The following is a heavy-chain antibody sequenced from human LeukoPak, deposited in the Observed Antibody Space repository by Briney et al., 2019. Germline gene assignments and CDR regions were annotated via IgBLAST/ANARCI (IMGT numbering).Heavy chain of an antibody. CDR2: INADNGNT. D-gene: IGHD3-3*01. Sequence: GASVKVSCKASGYTFSNFAMHWVRQAPGQRLEWMGWINADNGNTEYSQKIQGRVTITRDTSASTAYMELSSLNSEDTAIYYCAREHDSWSGFSFDYWGQGSLVTVSS. CDR3: AREHDSWSGFSFDY. J-gene: IGHJ4*02. CDR1: GYTFSNFA. V-gene: IGHV1-3*01.